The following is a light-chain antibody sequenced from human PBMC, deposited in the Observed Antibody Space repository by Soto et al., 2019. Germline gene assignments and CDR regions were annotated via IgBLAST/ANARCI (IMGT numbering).Light chain of an antibody. V-gene: IGKV3-15*01. CDR3: QQYGSSRT. CDR1: QSVSSD. Sequence: EIVMTQSPATLSVSPGERATLSCRASQSVSSDLAWYHQKPGQAPRLLIYGASTRATGIPARFSGSGSGTDFTLTISRLESEDFAVYYCQQYGSSRTFGQGTKVDIK. CDR2: GAS. J-gene: IGKJ1*01.